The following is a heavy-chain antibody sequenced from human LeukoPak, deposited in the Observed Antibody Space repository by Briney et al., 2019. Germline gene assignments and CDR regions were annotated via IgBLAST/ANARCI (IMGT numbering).Heavy chain of an antibody. D-gene: IGHD3-10*01. V-gene: IGHV4-4*07. CDR2: IYTSGST. CDR1: GGSISSYY. Sequence: SETLSLTCTVSGGSISSYYWSWIRQPAGKGLEGIGRIYTSGSTYYNPSLKSRVTISVDTSKNQFSLNLSSVTAADTAVYYCARRPRGVIIKTWFDSWGQGTLVTVSS. J-gene: IGHJ5*01. CDR3: ARRPRGVIIKTWFDS.